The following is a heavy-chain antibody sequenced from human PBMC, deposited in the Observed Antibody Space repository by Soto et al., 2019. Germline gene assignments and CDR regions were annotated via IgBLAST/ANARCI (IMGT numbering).Heavy chain of an antibody. CDR1: GFTFSSYA. D-gene: IGHD4-17*01. Sequence: EVHLLESGGGLVQPGGSLRLSCEASGFTFSSYAMTWVRQAPGRGLEGVSGITGSGGRTYYADSVKGRFTISRDNSKSTLYLQMNRLRAEDTAVYYCAKDTRYGDYVRWFDSWGQGTLVTVSS. J-gene: IGHJ5*01. CDR3: AKDTRYGDYVRWFDS. CDR2: ITGSGGRT. V-gene: IGHV3-23*01.